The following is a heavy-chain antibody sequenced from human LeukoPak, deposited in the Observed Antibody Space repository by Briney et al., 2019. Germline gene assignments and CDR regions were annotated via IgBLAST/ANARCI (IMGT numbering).Heavy chain of an antibody. D-gene: IGHD5-24*01. CDR1: GFTFSDHY. J-gene: IGHJ2*01. CDR3: AKSPADGFKTDYWYFDL. CDR2: TRNKANSYTT. Sequence: GGSLRLSCAASGFTFSDHYMDWVRQAPGKGLGWVGRTRNKANSYTTEYAASVKGRFTISRDDSKNSLYLQMNSLRTEDTAVYYCAKSPADGFKTDYWYFDLWGRGTLVTVSS. V-gene: IGHV3-72*01.